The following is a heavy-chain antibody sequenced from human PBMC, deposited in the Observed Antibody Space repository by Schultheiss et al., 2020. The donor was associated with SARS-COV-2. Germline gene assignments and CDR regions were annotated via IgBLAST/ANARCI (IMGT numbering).Heavy chain of an antibody. J-gene: IGHJ4*02. D-gene: IGHD6-19*01. Sequence: ASVKVSCKASGYTFTSYYMHWVRQAPGQGLEWMGWISAYNGNTNYAQKLQGRVTMTTDTSTSTAYMELSSLRSEDTAVYYCASLPYSSGWAFDYWGQGTLVTVSS. V-gene: IGHV1-18*04. CDR2: ISAYNGNT. CDR3: ASLPYSSGWAFDY. CDR1: GYTFTSYY.